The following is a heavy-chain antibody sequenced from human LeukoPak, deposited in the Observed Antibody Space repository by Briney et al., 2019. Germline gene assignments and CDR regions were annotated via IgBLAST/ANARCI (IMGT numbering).Heavy chain of an antibody. D-gene: IGHD6-13*01. V-gene: IGHV3-30*04. CDR1: GFTFSSYA. Sequence: GGSLRLSYAASGFTFSSYAMHWVRQAPGKGLEWVAVISYDGSNKYYADSVKGRFTISRDNSKNTLYLQMNSLRAEDTAVYYCARDEAAAGTVDYWGQGTLVTVSS. CDR2: ISYDGSNK. J-gene: IGHJ4*02. CDR3: ARDEAAAGTVDY.